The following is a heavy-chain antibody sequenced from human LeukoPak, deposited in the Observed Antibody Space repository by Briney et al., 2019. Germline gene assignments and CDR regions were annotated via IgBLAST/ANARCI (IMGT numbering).Heavy chain of an antibody. V-gene: IGHV3-23*01. CDR2: ISGSGGST. D-gene: IGHD3-16*02. CDR1: GFTFSSYA. Sequence: PGRSLRLSCAASGFTFSSYAMSWVRQAPGKGLEWVSAISGSGGSTYYADSVKGRFTISRDNSKNTLYLQMNSLRAEDTAVYYCAKNKVAPLSLSWFDPWGQGTLVTVSS. J-gene: IGHJ5*02. CDR3: AKNKVAPLSLSWFDP.